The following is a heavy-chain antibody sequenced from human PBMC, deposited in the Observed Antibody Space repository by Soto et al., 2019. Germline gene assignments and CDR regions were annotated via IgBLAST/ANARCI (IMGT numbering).Heavy chain of an antibody. CDR2: INSDGSTT. D-gene: IGHD1-26*01. CDR1: GFTFSYYW. J-gene: IGHJ4*02. Sequence: PLRLSCTASGFTFSYYWMHWVRQAPGKGLVWVSRINSDGSTTNYADSVKGRFTISRDNAKNTLYLEMNSLRAEDTAVYYCANFYSGSYSTYWGQGTLVTVSS. CDR3: ANFYSGSYSTY. V-gene: IGHV3-74*01.